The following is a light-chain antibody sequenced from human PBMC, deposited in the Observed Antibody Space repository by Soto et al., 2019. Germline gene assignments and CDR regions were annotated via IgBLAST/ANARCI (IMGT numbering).Light chain of an antibody. J-gene: IGKJ2*01. Sequence: EIVMTQSPATLSVSPGERATLSCRASQSINNNLAWYQQKPGQAPSLLIYGASSRVTGVPARFSGSGSGTEFTLTISSLQSDDFAVYYCQHYKTWPPYTFGQGTKLEIK. CDR3: QHYKTWPPYT. CDR1: QSINNN. CDR2: GAS. V-gene: IGKV3-15*01.